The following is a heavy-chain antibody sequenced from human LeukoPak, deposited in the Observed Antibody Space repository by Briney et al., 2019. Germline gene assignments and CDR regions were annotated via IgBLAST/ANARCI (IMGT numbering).Heavy chain of an antibody. V-gene: IGHV4-4*02. CDR3: AETHGVP. D-gene: IGHD2-8*01. Sequence: SETLSLTCAVSGGSINRGDWWSWVRQPPGKGLEWIGEISHSGSTNYSPSLKSRLTISIDKSKNQFFLYLSSVTAADTAVYYCAETHGVPWGQGTLVTVSS. CDR1: GGSINRGDW. J-gene: IGHJ4*02. CDR2: ISHSGST.